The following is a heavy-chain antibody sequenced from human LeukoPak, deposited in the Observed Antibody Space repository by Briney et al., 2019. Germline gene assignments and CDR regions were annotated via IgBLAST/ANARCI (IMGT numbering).Heavy chain of an antibody. CDR1: GFTFSSYS. CDR3: ARDMAYDYVWGSYRYGYHEPDY. D-gene: IGHD3-16*02. CDR2: ISSSSSYI. Sequence: GGSLRLSCAASGFTFSSYSMNWVRQAPGKGLEWVSSISSSSSYIYYADSVKGRFTISRDNAKNSLYLQMNSLRAEDTAVYYCARDMAYDYVWGSYRYGYHEPDYWGQGTLVTVSS. J-gene: IGHJ4*02. V-gene: IGHV3-21*04.